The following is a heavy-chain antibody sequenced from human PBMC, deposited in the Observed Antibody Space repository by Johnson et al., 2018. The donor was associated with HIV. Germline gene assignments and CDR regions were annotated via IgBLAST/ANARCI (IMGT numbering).Heavy chain of an antibody. J-gene: IGHJ3*02. D-gene: IGHD3-10*01. V-gene: IGHV3-30-3*01. Sequence: VQLVESGGGVVQPGRSLRLSCAASGFTFSSYAIHWVRQAPGKGLAWVAVISYDGSNKYYAASVTGRFTISRDNSKNTLYLQMNSLIAEDTAVYYCARALKTAKVEIDYYGSGSSGDAFDIWGQGTMVTVSS. CDR1: GFTFSSYA. CDR3: ARALKTAKVEIDYYGSGSSGDAFDI. CDR2: ISYDGSNK.